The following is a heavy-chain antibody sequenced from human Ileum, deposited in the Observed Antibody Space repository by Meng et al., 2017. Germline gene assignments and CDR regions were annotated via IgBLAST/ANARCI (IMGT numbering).Heavy chain of an antibody. J-gene: IGHJ5*01. V-gene: IGHV4-4*02. D-gene: IGHD2-2*01. Sequence: QVQLPESGTGMVTPCGTLSLTRAVSGGSISSSNWWTWVRQAPGKGLEWIGEIYHSGSPNYNPSLKSRVTISVDKSQNQFSLKLNSVTAADTAVYYCARVVGGPASMSGWFDPWGQGTLVTVSS. CDR2: IYHSGSP. CDR1: GGSISSSNW. CDR3: ARVVGGPASMSGWFDP.